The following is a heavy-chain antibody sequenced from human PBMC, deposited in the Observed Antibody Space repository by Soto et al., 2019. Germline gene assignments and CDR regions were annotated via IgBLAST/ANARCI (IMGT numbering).Heavy chain of an antibody. CDR3: AKGWTTDMVSLLDY. D-gene: IGHD5-18*01. CDR2: ISWNSGSI. J-gene: IGHJ4*02. V-gene: IGHV3-9*01. Sequence: EVQLVESGGGLVQPGRSLRLSCAASGFTFDDYAMHWVRQAPGKGLEWVSGISWNSGSIGYADSVKGRFTISRDNAKNSLFMQMNSLRAEDTALYYCAKGWTTDMVSLLDYWGQGTLVTVSS. CDR1: GFTFDDYA.